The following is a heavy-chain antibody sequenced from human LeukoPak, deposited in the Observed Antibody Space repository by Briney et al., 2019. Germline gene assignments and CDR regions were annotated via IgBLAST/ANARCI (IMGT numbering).Heavy chain of an antibody. V-gene: IGHV3-23*01. D-gene: IGHD6-19*01. CDR3: AKDSRAVAGTGAFGAFDI. CDR2: ISGSGGST. J-gene: IGHJ3*02. CDR1: GFTFSSYA. Sequence: PGGSLRLSCAASGFTFSSYAMSWVRQAPGKGLEWVSAISGSGGSTYYADSEKGRFTISRDNSKNTLYLQMNSLRAEDTAVYYCAKDSRAVAGTGAFGAFDIWGQGTMVTVSS.